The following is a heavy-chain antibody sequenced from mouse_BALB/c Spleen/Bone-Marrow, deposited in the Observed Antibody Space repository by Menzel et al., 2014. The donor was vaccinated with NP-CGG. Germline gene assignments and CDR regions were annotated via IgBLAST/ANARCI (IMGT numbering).Heavy chain of an antibody. CDR3: ARNFYGSSYFDY. CDR1: GYTFTAYA. J-gene: IGHJ2*01. D-gene: IGHD1-1*01. Sequence: QVQLQQPGPELVRPGVSVKLSCKGSGYTFTAYAMHWVKRSHAKSLGWIGLISTYSGNTHYNQNFKGKATMTVDKSSSTAYMELARLTSEDSAIYYCARNFYGSSYFDYWGQGTTLTVSS. V-gene: IGHV1-67*01. CDR2: ISTYSGNT.